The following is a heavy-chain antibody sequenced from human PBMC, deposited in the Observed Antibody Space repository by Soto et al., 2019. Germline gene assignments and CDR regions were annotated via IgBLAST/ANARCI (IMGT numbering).Heavy chain of an antibody. J-gene: IGHJ5*02. CDR1: GFTFSDYA. CDR2: ITSTGDNT. CDR3: ARDSDYASVLLP. D-gene: IGHD5-12*01. Sequence: GGSLRLSCVASGFTFSDYAMYWVRQAPGKGLEYVSSITSTGDNTYYANSVEGRFTISRDNSKNTLYLQMGSLRTEDMAVYYCARDSDYASVLLPWGQGTLVTVSS. V-gene: IGHV3-64*01.